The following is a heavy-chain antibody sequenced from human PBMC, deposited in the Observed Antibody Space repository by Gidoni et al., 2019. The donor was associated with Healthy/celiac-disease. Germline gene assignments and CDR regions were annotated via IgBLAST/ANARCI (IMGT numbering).Heavy chain of an antibody. CDR1: GYTFTSYG. Sequence: QVQLVQSGAEVKKPGASVKVSCKASGYTFTSYGISWVRQAPGQGLEWMGWISAYNGNTNYAQKLQGRVTMTTDTSTSTAYMELRSLRSDDTAVYYCARDRYYDSSGYYYEGGLFAYWGQGTLVTVSS. V-gene: IGHV1-18*01. D-gene: IGHD3-22*01. CDR3: ARDRYYDSSGYYYEGGLFAY. CDR2: ISAYNGNT. J-gene: IGHJ4*02.